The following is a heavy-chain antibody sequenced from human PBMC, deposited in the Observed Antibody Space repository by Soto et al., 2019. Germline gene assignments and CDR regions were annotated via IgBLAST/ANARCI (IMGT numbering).Heavy chain of an antibody. CDR1: GFTFSSYG. J-gene: IGHJ4*02. CDR2: ISYDGSNK. V-gene: IGHV3-30*18. Sequence: GGSLRLSCAASGFTFSSYGMHWVRQAPGKGLEWVAVISYDGSNKYYADSVKGRFTTSRDNSKNTLYLQMNSLRAEDTAVYYCAKDLTYQLLWGFLDYWGQGTLVTVSS. D-gene: IGHD2-2*01. CDR3: AKDLTYQLLWGFLDY.